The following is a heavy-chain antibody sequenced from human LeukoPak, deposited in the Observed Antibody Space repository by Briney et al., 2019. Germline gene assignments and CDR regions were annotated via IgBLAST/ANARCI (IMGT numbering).Heavy chain of an antibody. D-gene: IGHD3-3*01. V-gene: IGHV1-2*02. Sequence: GASVKVSCKASGYTFTGYYMHWVRQAPGQGLEWMGWINPNSGGTNYAQKFQGRVTMTRDTSISTAYMELSRLRSDDTAVYYCARAGDYDFWSGYYTDPSHRYYMDVWGKGTTVTVSS. J-gene: IGHJ6*03. CDR3: ARAGDYDFWSGYYTDPSHRYYMDV. CDR1: GYTFTGYY. CDR2: INPNSGGT.